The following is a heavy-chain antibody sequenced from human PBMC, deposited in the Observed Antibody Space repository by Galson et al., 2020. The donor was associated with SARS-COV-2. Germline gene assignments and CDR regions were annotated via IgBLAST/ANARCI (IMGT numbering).Heavy chain of an antibody. V-gene: IGHV3-33*01. CDR1: GFTFSDHA. D-gene: IGHD3-10*01. Sequence: GGSLRLSCAASGFTFSDHAMHWVRQAPGKGLEWVAQIFFDGSEKYYGDSVRGRFTISRDSSKNTVYLEMNNLRVDDTAVYYCARDGQSSRGGACDYGGQGILLTVSS. J-gene: IGHJ4*02. CDR2: IFFDGSEK. CDR3: ARDGQSSRGGACDY.